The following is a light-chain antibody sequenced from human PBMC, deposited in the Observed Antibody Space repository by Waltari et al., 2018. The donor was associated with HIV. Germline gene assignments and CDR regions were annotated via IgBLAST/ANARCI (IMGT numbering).Light chain of an antibody. J-gene: IGLJ2*01. CDR2: AVS. CDR1: SSDVGGYNY. Sequence: QSALTQPASVSGSPGQSITISCPGTSSDVGGYNYVSWYQQHPDKAPKLMIYAVSNRPSGVSNRFSGSKSGNTASLTISGLQAEDEADYYCTSYTSSSTVVFGGGTKLTVL. CDR3: TSYTSSSTVV. V-gene: IGLV2-14*01.